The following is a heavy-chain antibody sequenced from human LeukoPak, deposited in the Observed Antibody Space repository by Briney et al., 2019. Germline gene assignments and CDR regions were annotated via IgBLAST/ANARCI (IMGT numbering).Heavy chain of an antibody. CDR3: ARLLCSGDSCYAGHGSIFDY. Sequence: SETLSLTCTVSGGSISSYYWSWIRQPPGKGVEWIGYIYYTGSTNYNPSLKSRVTISVDTSQNQFSLQLTSVTAADTAVYYCARLLCSGDSCYAGHGSIFDYWGQGTLVTVSS. D-gene: IGHD2-15*01. CDR1: GGSISSYY. CDR2: IYYTGST. V-gene: IGHV4-59*01. J-gene: IGHJ4*02.